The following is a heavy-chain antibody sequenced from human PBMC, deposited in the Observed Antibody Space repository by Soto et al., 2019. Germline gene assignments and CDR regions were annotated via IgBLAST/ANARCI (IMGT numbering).Heavy chain of an antibody. D-gene: IGHD3-9*01. V-gene: IGHV4-59*08. Sequence: PSETLSLTCTVSGGSISGYNWSWIRQSPEKGLEYIGYISYSGSTNYNPSLKSRVTTSLDTSKNQFFLKLSSVTAADTAIYYCASLNYDILTGYYPLALRGQRTMVTGSS. CDR2: ISYSGST. CDR3: ASLNYDILTGYYPLAL. J-gene: IGHJ3*01. CDR1: GGSISGYN.